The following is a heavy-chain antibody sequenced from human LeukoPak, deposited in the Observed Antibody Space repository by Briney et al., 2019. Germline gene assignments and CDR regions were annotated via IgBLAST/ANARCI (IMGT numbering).Heavy chain of an antibody. V-gene: IGHV1-8*01. CDR2: MSPKSGNT. CDR3: ARVLRLPSGYYLPAVFDY. Sequence: ASVKVSCKASGYTFTSYDINWVRQATGHGFEWMGWMSPKSGNTGYAQNFQGRVTMTRDTSISTAYMELSSLRSEDTAVYYCARVLRLPSGYYLPAVFDYWGQGTLVTVSS. D-gene: IGHD3-22*01. J-gene: IGHJ4*02. CDR1: GYTFTSYD.